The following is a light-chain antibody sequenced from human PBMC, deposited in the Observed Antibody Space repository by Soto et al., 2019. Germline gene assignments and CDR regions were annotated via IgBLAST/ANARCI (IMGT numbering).Light chain of an antibody. Sequence: EVVITQSPGTLSVSPGERATLSCRASQSISRNLAWYQQKPGRAPRLLIYGVSTRATGIPARFSGSGSETEFTLTISSLQSEDFAVYYCQQYNDWPPYTFGQGTKVDIK. V-gene: IGKV3-15*01. CDR2: GVS. CDR3: QQYNDWPPYT. J-gene: IGKJ2*01. CDR1: QSISRN.